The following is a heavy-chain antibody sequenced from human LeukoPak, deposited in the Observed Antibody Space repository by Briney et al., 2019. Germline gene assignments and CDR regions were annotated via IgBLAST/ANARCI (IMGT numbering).Heavy chain of an antibody. CDR2: INHSGST. Sequence: PSETLSLTRAVYGGSFSGYYWSWIRRPPGKGLEWVGEINHSGSTNYNPSLKSRVTISVDTSKNQFSLKLSSVTASDTAVYYCARWLGLRSFEPWGQGTLVTVSS. D-gene: IGHD5-12*01. CDR3: ARWLGLRSFEP. V-gene: IGHV4-34*01. J-gene: IGHJ5*02. CDR1: GGSFSGYY.